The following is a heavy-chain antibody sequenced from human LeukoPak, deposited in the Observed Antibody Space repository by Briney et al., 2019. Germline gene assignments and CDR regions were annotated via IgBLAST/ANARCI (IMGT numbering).Heavy chain of an antibody. Sequence: ASVKVSCKASGYTFTGYYMHWVRQAPGQGLEWMGWINPNSGGTNYAQKFQGRVTMTRDTSISTAYMELSRLRSDGTAVYYCARDPYGFGDPSDYWGQGTLVTVSS. V-gene: IGHV1-2*02. J-gene: IGHJ4*02. D-gene: IGHD3-10*01. CDR3: ARDPYGFGDPSDY. CDR1: GYTFTGYY. CDR2: INPNSGGT.